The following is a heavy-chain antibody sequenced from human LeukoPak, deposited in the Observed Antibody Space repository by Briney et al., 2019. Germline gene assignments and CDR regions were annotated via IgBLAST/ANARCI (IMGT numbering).Heavy chain of an antibody. D-gene: IGHD3-10*01. V-gene: IGHV3-30*18. J-gene: IGHJ4*02. Sequence: GRSLRLSCAASGFTFSSDGMHWVRQAPRKGLGWGAVISYNGSNKNYADSVKGRFTISRDNSKNTLYLQMNSLRAEDTAVYYCAKDTYGSWYFDYWGQGTLVTVSS. CDR1: GFTFSSDG. CDR2: ISYNGSNK. CDR3: AKDTYGSWYFDY.